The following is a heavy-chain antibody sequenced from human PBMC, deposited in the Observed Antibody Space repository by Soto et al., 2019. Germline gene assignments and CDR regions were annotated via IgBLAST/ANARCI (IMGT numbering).Heavy chain of an antibody. Sequence: ASVKVSCKASGYTFTSYGISWVRQAPGQGLEWMGWISAYNGNTNYAQKLQGRVTMTTDTSTSTAYMELRSLRSDDTAVYYCARSVLGSTIFGVVPVGYMEVWGKGTTVTVSS. CDR1: GYTFTSYG. D-gene: IGHD3-3*01. CDR2: ISAYNGNT. J-gene: IGHJ6*03. V-gene: IGHV1-18*01. CDR3: ARSVLGSTIFGVVPVGYMEV.